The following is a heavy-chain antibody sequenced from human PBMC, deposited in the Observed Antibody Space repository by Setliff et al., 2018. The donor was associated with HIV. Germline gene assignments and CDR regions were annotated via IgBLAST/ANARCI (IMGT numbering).Heavy chain of an antibody. Sequence: ESGPTLVNPTQTLTLTCTLSGLSLNISDVGVGWLRQPPGKALEWLALIYWNDDKRYSPSLKSRVTVTKDTAKNQVVLTMTNMDPADTATYFCAHSPDTWYFGEYFRHWGQGTLVTAST. CDR3: AHSPDTWYFGEYFRH. V-gene: IGHV2-5*01. J-gene: IGHJ1*01. CDR2: IYWNDDK. CDR1: GLSLNISDVG. D-gene: IGHD3-9*01.